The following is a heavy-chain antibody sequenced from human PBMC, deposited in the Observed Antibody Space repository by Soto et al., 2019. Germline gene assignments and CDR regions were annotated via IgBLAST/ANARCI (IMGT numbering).Heavy chain of an antibody. J-gene: IGHJ6*01. V-gene: IGHV3-48*03. D-gene: IGHD3-3*01. CDR3: GGRITILGVVPQYYYGMDV. CDR1: GLTFSSYE. CDR2: ISSSGSTI. Sequence: PGGSLRLSCAASGLTFSSYEMNLVRQAPGKGLEWVSYISSSGSTIYYADSVKGRFTISRDNAKNSLYLQMNSLRAEDTAVYYCGGRITILGVVPQYYYGMDVWGQGTTVTVSS.